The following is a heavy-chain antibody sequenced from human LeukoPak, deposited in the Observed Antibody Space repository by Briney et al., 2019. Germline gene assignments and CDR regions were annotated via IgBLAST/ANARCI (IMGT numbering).Heavy chain of an antibody. CDR3: AKGHYGGNGLAFDI. V-gene: IGHV3-23*01. CDR1: GFTFSSYA. J-gene: IGHJ3*02. CDR2: ISGSGGST. D-gene: IGHD4-23*01. Sequence: GGSLRLSCAASGFTFSSYAMSWVRQAPGKGLEWVSAISGSGGSTYYADSVKGRFTISRDNSKDTLYLQMNSLRAKDTAVYYCAKGHYGGNGLAFDIWGQGTMVTVSS.